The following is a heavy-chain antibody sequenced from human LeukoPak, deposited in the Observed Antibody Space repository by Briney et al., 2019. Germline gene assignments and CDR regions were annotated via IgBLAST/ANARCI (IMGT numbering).Heavy chain of an antibody. CDR1: GGSMSSNFYY. J-gene: IGHJ4*02. V-gene: IGHV4-39*01. D-gene: IGHD1-26*01. Sequence: SETLSLTCTVSGGSMSSNFYYWGWIRQPPGKGLEWIGNIYYSGSTYYNPSLKSRVTISVDTSKNQFSLNLSSVTAADTAVYYCASHTYSGSYFDYWGQGTLVTVSS. CDR3: ASHTYSGSYFDY. CDR2: IYYSGST.